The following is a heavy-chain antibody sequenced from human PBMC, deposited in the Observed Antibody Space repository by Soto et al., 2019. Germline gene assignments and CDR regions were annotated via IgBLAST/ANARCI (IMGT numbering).Heavy chain of an antibody. CDR2: IYYSGST. J-gene: IGHJ4*02. D-gene: IGHD1-26*01. CDR3: ARVRGGSYYEGFDY. CDR1: GGSICSNY. V-gene: IGHV4-59*01. Sequence: QVQLQESGPGLVKPSETLSLTCTVSGGSICSNYWSWIRQPPGKGLEWIGYIYYSGSTNYNPSLKSRVTISVDTSKNQFSLNLSSVTAADTAVYYCARVRGGSYYEGFDYWGQGTLVTVSS.